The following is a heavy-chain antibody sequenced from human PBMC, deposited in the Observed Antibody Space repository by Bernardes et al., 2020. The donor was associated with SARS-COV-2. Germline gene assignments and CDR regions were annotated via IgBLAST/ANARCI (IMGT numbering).Heavy chain of an antibody. D-gene: IGHD3-3*01. V-gene: IGHV1-18*01. CDR2: ISAYNGNT. J-gene: IGHJ5*02. CDR1: GYTFTSYG. CDR3: ARAYYDFWSGYKNWFDP. Sequence: SVKVSCKASGYTFTSYGIRWVRQAPGQGLEWMGWISAYNGNTNYAQKLQGRVTMTTDTSTSTAYMELRSLRSDDTAVYYCARAYYDFWSGYKNWFDPWGQGTLVTVSS.